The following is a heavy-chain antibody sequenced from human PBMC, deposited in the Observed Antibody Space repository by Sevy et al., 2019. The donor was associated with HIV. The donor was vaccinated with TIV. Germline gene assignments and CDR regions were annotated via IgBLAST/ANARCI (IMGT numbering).Heavy chain of an antibody. CDR1: RFTFSSYW. CDR2: IKEDGSEK. V-gene: IGHV3-7*01. CDR3: ARDFRQRPYCYHGMDL. J-gene: IGHJ6*02. Sequence: GGSLRLSCAASRFTFSSYWMSWVRQAPGKGLEWVANIKEDGSEKNYVDSVKGRFTISRDNAEKSLYLQMNSLRVEDTAVYFCARDFRQRPYCYHGMDLWGQGTKVTVS.